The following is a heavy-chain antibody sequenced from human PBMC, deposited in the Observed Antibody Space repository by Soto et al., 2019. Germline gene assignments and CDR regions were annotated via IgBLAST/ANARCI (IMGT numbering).Heavy chain of an antibody. J-gene: IGHJ6*03. V-gene: IGHV3-7*01. CDR3: AIAGVRGVIDYYYYMDV. D-gene: IGHD3-10*01. Sequence: EVQLVESGGGLVQPGGSLRLSCAASGFTFSSYWMSWVRQAPGKGLEWVANIKQDGSEKYYVDSVKGRFTISRDNAKNSLYLQMNSLRAEDTAVYYCAIAGVRGVIDYYYYMDVWGKGTTVTVSS. CDR1: GFTFSSYW. CDR2: IKQDGSEK.